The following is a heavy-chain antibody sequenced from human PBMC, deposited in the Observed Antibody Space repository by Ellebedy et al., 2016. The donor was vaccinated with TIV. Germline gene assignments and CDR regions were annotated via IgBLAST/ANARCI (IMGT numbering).Heavy chain of an antibody. Sequence: GESLKISXAASGFTFSSYAMHWVRQAPGKGLEWVAVISYDGSNKYYADSVKGRFTISRDNSKNTLYLQMNSLRAEDTALYYCAREVIAVVLSYFDYWGQGTLVTVSS. CDR1: GFTFSSYA. CDR2: ISYDGSNK. J-gene: IGHJ4*02. CDR3: AREVIAVVLSYFDY. V-gene: IGHV3-30*04. D-gene: IGHD6-19*01.